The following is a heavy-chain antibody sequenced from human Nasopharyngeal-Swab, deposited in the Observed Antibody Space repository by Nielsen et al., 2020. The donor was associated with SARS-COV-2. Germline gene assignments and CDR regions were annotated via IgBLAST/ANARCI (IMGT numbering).Heavy chain of an antibody. CDR1: GFTFGDYA. CDR2: IRSKAYGGTT. D-gene: IGHD6-19*01. V-gene: IGHV3-49*03. Sequence: GESLKISCTASGFTFGDYAMSWFRQAPGKGLEWVGFIRSKAYGGTTEYAASVKGRFTISRDDSKGIAYLQMNSLKTEDTAVYYCTRETPYSSGWYSFDYWGQGTLVTVSS. CDR3: TRETPYSSGWYSFDY. J-gene: IGHJ4*02.